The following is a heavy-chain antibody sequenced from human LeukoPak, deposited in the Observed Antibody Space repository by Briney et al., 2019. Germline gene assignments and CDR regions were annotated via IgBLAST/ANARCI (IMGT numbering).Heavy chain of an antibody. J-gene: IGHJ4*02. Sequence: GGSLRLSCAASGFTFSIYAMTWVRQAPGKGLEWVSGITGSSITTYYADSVKGRFTISRDNSKNTLYLQMNSLRAEDTAVYYCAAALSIVATQSDYWGQGTPVSSSS. CDR2: ITGSSITT. CDR3: AAALSIVATQSDY. CDR1: GFTFSIYA. D-gene: IGHD5-12*01. V-gene: IGHV3-23*01.